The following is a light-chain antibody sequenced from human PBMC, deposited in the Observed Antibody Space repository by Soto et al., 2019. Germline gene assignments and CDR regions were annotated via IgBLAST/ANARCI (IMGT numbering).Light chain of an antibody. CDR3: SSYTSSSTLNWV. Sequence: QSVLTQPPSASETPGQRVTISCSGSSSNIGSNHVYWYQHLPGTAPKLLIYRNYLRPSGVPDRFSASKSATSASLAISGLRSDDEADYYCSSYTSSSTLNWVFGGGTKLTVL. CDR1: SSNIGSNH. CDR2: RNY. J-gene: IGLJ3*02. V-gene: IGLV1-47*01.